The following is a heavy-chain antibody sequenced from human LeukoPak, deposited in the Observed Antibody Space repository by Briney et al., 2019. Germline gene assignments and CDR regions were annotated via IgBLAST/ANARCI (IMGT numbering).Heavy chain of an antibody. Sequence: ASVKVSCKASGYTFTSYGISWVRQAPGQGLEWMGWISAYNGNTNYAQKLQGRVTITADKSTSTAYMELSSLRSEDTAVYYCARGQMAPDYWGQGTLVTVSS. CDR3: ARGQMAPDY. CDR2: ISAYNGNT. J-gene: IGHJ4*02. CDR1: GYTFTSYG. D-gene: IGHD5-24*01. V-gene: IGHV1-18*01.